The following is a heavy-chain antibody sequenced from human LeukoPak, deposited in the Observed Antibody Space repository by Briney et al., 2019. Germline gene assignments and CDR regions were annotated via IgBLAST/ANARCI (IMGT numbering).Heavy chain of an antibody. J-gene: IGHJ6*03. D-gene: IGHD1-26*01. CDR2: MYISRST. CDR1: GASMDNYY. V-gene: IGHV4-4*07. Sequence: SETLSLTCTVSGASMDNYYWSWIRQPAGKGLEWIGRMYISRSTDYNPSLTSRVIMSVDRSKNQFSLQVTSVTAADTAVYYCARESRIVEGDGYYMDVWGKGTTVTISS. CDR3: ARESRIVEGDGYYMDV.